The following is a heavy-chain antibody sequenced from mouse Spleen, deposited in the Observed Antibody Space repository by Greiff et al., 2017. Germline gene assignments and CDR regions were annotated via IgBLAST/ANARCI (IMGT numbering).Heavy chain of an antibody. CDR1: GYAFSSSW. CDR2: IYPGDGDT. J-gene: IGHJ2*01. CDR3: AREDWHFDY. V-gene: IGHV1-82*01. Sequence: QVQLQQSGPELVKPGASVKISCKASGYAFSSSWMNWVKQRPGKGLEWIGRIYPGDGDTNYNGKFKGKATLTADKSSSTAYMQLSSLTSEDSAVYFCAREDWHFDYWGQGTTLTVSS. D-gene: IGHD4-1*01.